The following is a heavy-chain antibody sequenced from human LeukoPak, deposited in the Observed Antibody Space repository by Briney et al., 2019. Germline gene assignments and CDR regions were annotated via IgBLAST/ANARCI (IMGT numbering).Heavy chain of an antibody. CDR1: GGSISGRPYY. D-gene: IGHD3-16*01. Sequence: SETLSLTCTVSGGSISGRPYYWGWIRQPPGKGLEWIGSAYYTGNTYYNSSLKSRVTVSLDTSKNQISLKLNSVTAADTAVYYCARGAYFDSWGRGTLFTVSS. J-gene: IGHJ4*02. V-gene: IGHV4-39*07. CDR3: ARGAYFDS. CDR2: AYYTGNT.